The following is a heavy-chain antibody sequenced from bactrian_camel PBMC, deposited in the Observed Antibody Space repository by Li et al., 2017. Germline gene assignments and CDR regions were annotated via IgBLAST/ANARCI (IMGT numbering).Heavy chain of an antibody. V-gene: IGHV3-3*01. Sequence: VQLVESGGGSVQAGGSLRLSCVGDAYTYDWRSMAWFRQAPGKEREEVVAFGSDGSTKHYADSVKGRFTVTHDNANNTLYLEMHSLKPEDTAMYYCGADLPLEGRFRFFVCVEKSDFGHLGQGTQVTVS. CDR1: AYTYDWRS. J-gene: IGHJ6*01. CDR2: FGSDGSTK. D-gene: IGHD1*01. CDR3: GADLPLEGRFRFFVCVEKSDFGH.